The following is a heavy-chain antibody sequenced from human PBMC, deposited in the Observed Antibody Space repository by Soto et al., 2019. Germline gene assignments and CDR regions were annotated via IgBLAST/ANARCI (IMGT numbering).Heavy chain of an antibody. J-gene: IGHJ6*02. D-gene: IGHD3-10*01. CDR2: IIPIFGTA. V-gene: IGHV1-69*13. CDR1: GGTFSSYA. Sequence: SVKVSCKASGGTFSSYAISWVRQAPGQGLEWMGGIIPIFGTANYAQKFQGRVTITADESTSTAYMELSSLRSEDTAVYYCARISITMVRGPGYYYGMDVWGQGTTVTVSS. CDR3: ARISITMVRGPGYYYGMDV.